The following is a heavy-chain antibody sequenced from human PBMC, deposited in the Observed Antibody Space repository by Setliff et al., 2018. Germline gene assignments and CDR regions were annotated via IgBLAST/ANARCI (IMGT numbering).Heavy chain of an antibody. Sequence: ESGPTLVNPTQTLTLTCTFSGFSLSTSGVGVGWIRQPPGKALEWLALIYWNDDKRYSPSLKSRLTITKDTSKNQVVLTMTNMDPVDTATYYCALNGPDNLTGYPTEYFQHWGQGTLVTVSS. CDR1: GFSLSTSGVG. J-gene: IGHJ1*01. CDR3: ALNGPDNLTGYPTEYFQH. CDR2: IYWNDDK. D-gene: IGHD3-9*01. V-gene: IGHV2-5*01.